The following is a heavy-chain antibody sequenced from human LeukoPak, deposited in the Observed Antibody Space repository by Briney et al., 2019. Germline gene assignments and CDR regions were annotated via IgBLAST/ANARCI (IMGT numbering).Heavy chain of an antibody. D-gene: IGHD3-22*01. V-gene: IGHV1-2*02. Sequence: AAVKVSCKASGYTFTGYYMHWVRQAPGQGLEWMGWINPNSGGTNYAQKFQGRVTMTRDTSISTAYMELSRLRSDDTAVYYCARVYYYDSSGYYNDAFDIWGQGTMVTVSS. J-gene: IGHJ3*02. CDR2: INPNSGGT. CDR3: ARVYYYDSSGYYNDAFDI. CDR1: GYTFTGYY.